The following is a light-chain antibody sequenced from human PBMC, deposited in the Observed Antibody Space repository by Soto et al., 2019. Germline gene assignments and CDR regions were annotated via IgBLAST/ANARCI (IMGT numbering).Light chain of an antibody. J-gene: IGLJ2*01. CDR2: LNSDGSH. V-gene: IGLV4-69*01. CDR3: QTWGTGIVV. Sequence: QPVLTKSPSASASLGASVKLTCTLSSGHGSYAIAWHQQQPEKGPRYLMKLNSDGSHSKGDGIPDRFSGSSSGAERYLTISSLQSEDEADYYCQTWGTGIVVFGGGTKVTVL. CDR1: SGHGSYA.